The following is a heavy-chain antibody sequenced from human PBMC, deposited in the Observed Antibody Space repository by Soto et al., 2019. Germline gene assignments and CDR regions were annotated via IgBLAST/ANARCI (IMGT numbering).Heavy chain of an antibody. D-gene: IGHD3-22*01. J-gene: IGHJ4*02. CDR3: AREGKFYDSSGFYYSFDS. V-gene: IGHV1-3*01. Sequence: ASVKVSCKPSGYTFTSYAIFWVRQAPGQRLEWMGWINAGNGNTKYSQKFQGRVTITRDTSASTAYMELSSLRSEDTAVYYCAREGKFYDSSGFYYSFDSWGQGTRVTVSS. CDR2: INAGNGNT. CDR1: GYTFTSYA.